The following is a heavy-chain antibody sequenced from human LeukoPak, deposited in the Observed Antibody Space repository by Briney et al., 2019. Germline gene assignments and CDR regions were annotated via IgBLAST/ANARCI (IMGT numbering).Heavy chain of an antibody. D-gene: IGHD3-10*01. Sequence: GGSLRLSCAASGFTFSSYWMSWVRQAPGKGLEWVANIKQDGSEKYYVDSVKGRFTVSRDNAKNSLYLQMNSLRAEDTAVYYCARDRLWFGEDYYGMDVWGRGTTVTVSS. CDR3: ARDRLWFGEDYYGMDV. V-gene: IGHV3-7*01. CDR1: GFTFSSYW. J-gene: IGHJ6*02. CDR2: IKQDGSEK.